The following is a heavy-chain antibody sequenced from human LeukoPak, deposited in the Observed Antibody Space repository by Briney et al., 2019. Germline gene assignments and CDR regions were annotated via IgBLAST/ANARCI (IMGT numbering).Heavy chain of an antibody. CDR2: ISDYNGNT. CDR3: ARDLNRDSLPLSWFDP. D-gene: IGHD5-18*01. Sequence: ASVKVSCKASGYTFTSYGISWVRQAPGQGLEWMGWISDYNGNTNYAQKLQGRVTMTTDTSTSTAYMELRSLRSDDTAVYYCARDLNRDSLPLSWFDPWGQGTLVTVSS. V-gene: IGHV1-18*01. J-gene: IGHJ5*02. CDR1: GYTFTSYG.